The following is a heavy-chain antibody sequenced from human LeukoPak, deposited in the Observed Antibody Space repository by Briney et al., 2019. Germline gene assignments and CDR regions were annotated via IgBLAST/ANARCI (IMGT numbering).Heavy chain of an antibody. CDR1: GYTFTSYG. D-gene: IGHD4-11*01. V-gene: IGHV1-2*02. Sequence: GSVTVSCKASGYTFTSYGISWVRQAPGQGLEWMGWINPNSGGTNYAQKFQGRVTMTRDTSISTAYMELSRLRSDDTAVYYCARGIGKMTTVIRVLGYWGQGTLVTVSS. J-gene: IGHJ4*02. CDR3: ARGIGKMTTVIRVLGY. CDR2: INPNSGGT.